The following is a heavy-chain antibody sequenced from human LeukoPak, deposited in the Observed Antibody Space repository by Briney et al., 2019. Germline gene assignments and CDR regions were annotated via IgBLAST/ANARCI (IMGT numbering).Heavy chain of an antibody. J-gene: IGHJ4*02. CDR1: GASINRGTHY. CDR3: ARDRSYYSDTGADY. V-gene: IGHV4-61*02. CDR2: VYATGNT. Sequence: SETLSHTCTVSGASINRGTHYWSWVRQAAGKGLEWLGRVYATGNTNYNPSLWSRLSISIDTSRNQFTLRLSSVTAADTAIYYCARDRSYYSDTGADYWGQGIMVIVSS. D-gene: IGHD3-22*01.